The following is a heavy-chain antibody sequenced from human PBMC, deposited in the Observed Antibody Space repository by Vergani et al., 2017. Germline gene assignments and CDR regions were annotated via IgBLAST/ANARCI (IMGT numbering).Heavy chain of an antibody. J-gene: IGHJ6*03. CDR1: GGSIRSSNY. CDR2: IDTSGST. V-gene: IGHV4-4*07. CDR3: ARDQGRYDFWSGYAPPGYYYYMDV. D-gene: IGHD3-3*01. Sequence: QVQLQESGPGLVKPSGTLSLTCAVSGGSIRSSNYWSWIRQPAGKGLEWIWRIDTSGSTNYNHSLKSRVTISVDTSKNQVSLKLSSVTAADAAVYYCARDQGRYDFWSGYAPPGYYYYMDVWGKGTTVTVSS.